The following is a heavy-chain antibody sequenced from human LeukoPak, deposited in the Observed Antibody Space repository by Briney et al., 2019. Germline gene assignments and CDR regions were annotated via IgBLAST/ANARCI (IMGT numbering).Heavy chain of an antibody. Sequence: PSETLSLTCTVSGGSISNKYWSWIRQPPGKGLEWIGYIYYSGSTNYNPSLKSRVTILVDTSKNQFSLKLSSVTAADTAVYYCASQTGGLRYFDWFADYYYMDVWGKGTTVTVSS. CDR1: GGSISNKY. CDR3: ASQTGGLRYFDWFADYYYMDV. D-gene: IGHD3-9*01. J-gene: IGHJ6*03. CDR2: IYYSGST. V-gene: IGHV4-59*08.